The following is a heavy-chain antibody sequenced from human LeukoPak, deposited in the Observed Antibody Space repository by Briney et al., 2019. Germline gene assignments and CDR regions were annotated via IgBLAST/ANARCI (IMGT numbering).Heavy chain of an antibody. CDR3: ARGYSRAAFDI. J-gene: IGHJ3*02. CDR2: ISSTGGTI. V-gene: IGHV3-48*01. D-gene: IGHD2-15*01. Sequence: GGSLRLSCVGSGFTFSNYLMNWVRQAPGKGLEWVSFISSTGGTIYYADAVKGRFTVSRDNAKNSLLLQMYSLRAEDTALYYCARGYSRAAFDIWGQGTMVTVSS. CDR1: GFTFSNYL.